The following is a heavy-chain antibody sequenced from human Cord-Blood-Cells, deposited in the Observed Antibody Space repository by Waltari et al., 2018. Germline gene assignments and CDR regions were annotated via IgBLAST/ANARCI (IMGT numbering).Heavy chain of an antibody. D-gene: IGHD1-7*01. CDR1: GGTFSSYA. J-gene: IGHJ4*02. Sequence: QVQLVKSGAEVKKPGSSVKVSCKASGGTFSSYAISWVRQAPGQGLEWMGGIIPIFGTANYAQKFQGRVTITADKSTSTAYMELSRLRSEDTAVYYCARTPLAYNWNYVFDYWGQGTLVTVSS. CDR2: IIPIFGTA. V-gene: IGHV1-69*06. CDR3: ARTPLAYNWNYVFDY.